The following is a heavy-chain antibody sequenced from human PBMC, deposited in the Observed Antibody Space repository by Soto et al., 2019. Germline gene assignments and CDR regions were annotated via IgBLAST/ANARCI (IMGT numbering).Heavy chain of an antibody. CDR2: ISISSSTR. Sequence: EVQLVESGGGLVQPGGSLRLSCAASGFTFSSYVINWVRQAPGKGLEWVSYISISSSTRYYADSVRGRFTISRDNAKNSRYLQLNSLRDEDTAMYYCARGGGVFDYWGQGTLVTVSS. CDR3: ARGGGVFDY. CDR1: GFTFSSYV. V-gene: IGHV3-48*02. J-gene: IGHJ4*02. D-gene: IGHD3-10*01.